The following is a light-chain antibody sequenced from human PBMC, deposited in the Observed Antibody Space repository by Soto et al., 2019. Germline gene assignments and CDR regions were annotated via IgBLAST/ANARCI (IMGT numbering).Light chain of an antibody. CDR1: SSDVGGYNS. V-gene: IGLV2-14*01. CDR3: SSYISSNTPLYV. Sequence: QSALTQPASVSGSPGQSITISCTGTSSDVGGYNSFSWYQQHPGKAPKLMIYKVNNRPSGVSNRFSGSKSGNTASLTISGLQAEDEADYYCSSYISSNTPLYVFGTGTQLTVL. CDR2: KVN. J-gene: IGLJ1*01.